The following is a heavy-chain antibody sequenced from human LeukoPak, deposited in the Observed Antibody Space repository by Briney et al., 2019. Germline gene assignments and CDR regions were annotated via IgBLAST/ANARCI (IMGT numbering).Heavy chain of an antibody. D-gene: IGHD3-22*01. CDR1: GGSFSGYY. V-gene: IGHV4-34*01. J-gene: IGHJ5*02. Sequence: PSEILSLTCAVYGGSFSGYYWRGIRPPPGKGLEWIGEINHSGSTNYKPTLQSRVTISVDTSKNQFSLKLSSVTAADTAVYHCARGIRSRDSSGTNWFDPRLQGTLLSVPS. CDR3: ARGIRSRDSSGTNWFDP. CDR2: INHSGST.